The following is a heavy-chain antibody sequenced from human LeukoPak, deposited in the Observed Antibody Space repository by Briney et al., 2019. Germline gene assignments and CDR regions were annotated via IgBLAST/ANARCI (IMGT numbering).Heavy chain of an antibody. CDR1: GGPISSYY. CDR3: ARIEPSIVVVPAASGSWFDP. CDR2: IYYSGST. J-gene: IGHJ5*02. V-gene: IGHV4-59*01. Sequence: PSETLSLTCTVSGGPISSYYWSWIRQPPGKGLEWIGYIYYSGSTNYHPSLKSRVTISVDTSKNQFSLKQSSVTAADTAVYYCARIEPSIVVVPAASGSWFDPWGQGTLVTVSS. D-gene: IGHD2-2*01.